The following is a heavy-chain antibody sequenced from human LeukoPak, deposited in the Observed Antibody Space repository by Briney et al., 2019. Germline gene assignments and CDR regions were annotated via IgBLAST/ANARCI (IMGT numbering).Heavy chain of an antibody. D-gene: IGHD3-10*01. V-gene: IGHV1-8*03. Sequence: ASVKVSCKASGYTFTSYGISWVRQATGQGLEWMGWMNPNSGNTGYAQKFQGRLTITRNTSTSTAYMELSSLNSEDTAVYYCARRLYGSETYYYYYYMDVWGKGTTVTVSS. CDR3: ARRLYGSETYYYYYYMDV. CDR2: MNPNSGNT. J-gene: IGHJ6*03. CDR1: GYTFTSYG.